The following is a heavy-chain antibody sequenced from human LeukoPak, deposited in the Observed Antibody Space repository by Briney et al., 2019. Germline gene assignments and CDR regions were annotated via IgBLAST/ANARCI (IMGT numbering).Heavy chain of an antibody. V-gene: IGHV4-59*01. CDR1: GGSITSSY. Sequence: SETLSLTCTVSGGSITSSYWSWLRQSPGKGLEWLGYIHYTGSTNCNPSLKSRVTMLIDTSKNQCSLKLSSVTAADTAVYYCARGRYSAGDNWFDPWGQGTLVTVSS. CDR3: ARGRYSAGDNWFDP. CDR2: IHYTGST. D-gene: IGHD3-9*01. J-gene: IGHJ5*02.